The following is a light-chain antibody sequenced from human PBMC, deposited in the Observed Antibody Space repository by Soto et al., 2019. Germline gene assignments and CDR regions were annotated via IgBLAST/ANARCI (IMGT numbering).Light chain of an antibody. J-gene: IGLJ2*01. Sequence: QSVLTQPPSASGSPGQSVTISCTGTSSDVGGYNYVSWYQQHPGKAPKLMIYEVSKRPSGVPDRFSGSKSGNTASLTVSGLQAEDQADYYCSSYTSSSTSSVVFGGGTKVTVL. V-gene: IGLV2-8*01. CDR2: EVS. CDR1: SSDVGGYNY. CDR3: SSYTSSSTSSVV.